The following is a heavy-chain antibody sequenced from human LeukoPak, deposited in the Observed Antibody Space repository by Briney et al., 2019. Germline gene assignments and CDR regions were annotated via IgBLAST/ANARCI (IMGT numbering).Heavy chain of an antibody. CDR1: GFAFSGYA. Sequence: SGGSLRLSCSASGFAFSGYAMHWVRQVPGKGLMWVSRINPDGSSTSYADSVKGRFTISRDNAKNTLYLQMNSLRPEDTAVYFCTKDTYGPEDSWGQGTLVTVSS. CDR3: TKDTYGPEDS. J-gene: IGHJ4*02. D-gene: IGHD4-17*01. V-gene: IGHV3-74*01. CDR2: INPDGSST.